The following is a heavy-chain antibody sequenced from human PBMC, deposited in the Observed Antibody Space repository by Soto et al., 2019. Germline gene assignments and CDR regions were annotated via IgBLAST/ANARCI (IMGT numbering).Heavy chain of an antibody. CDR1: GYTFTSYY. D-gene: IGHD6-13*01. J-gene: IGHJ6*02. CDR3: ARAPMGIAAADPGYYYYGMDV. Sequence: SSVKVSCKASGYTFTSYYMHWVRQAPGQGLEWMGGIIPIFGTANYAQKFQGRVTITADESTSTAYMELSSLRSEDTAVYYCARAPMGIAAADPGYYYYGMDVWGQGTTVTVSS. V-gene: IGHV1-69*13. CDR2: IIPIFGTA.